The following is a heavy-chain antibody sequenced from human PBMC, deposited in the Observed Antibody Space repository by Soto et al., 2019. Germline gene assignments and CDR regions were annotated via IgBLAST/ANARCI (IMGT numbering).Heavy chain of an antibody. D-gene: IGHD1-20*01. Sequence: QVQLVQSGAEVKKPGSSVNVSCKASGVTFSSETISWVRQAPGQGLEWVGGIIPLVGTANYAQKFQGRVTITADESTSTLYIDLSSPRSDDTAVHYCATDLVDNPASPFASWGQGTLVTVSS. V-gene: IGHV1-69*01. CDR3: ATDLVDNPASPFAS. CDR2: IIPLVGTA. J-gene: IGHJ4*02. CDR1: GVTFSSET.